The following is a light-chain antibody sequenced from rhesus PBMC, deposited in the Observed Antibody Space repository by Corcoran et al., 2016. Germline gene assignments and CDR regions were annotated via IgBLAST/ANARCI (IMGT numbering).Light chain of an antibody. CDR1: QGISSW. CDR2: KES. Sequence: DIQMTQSPSPLSASVGDTVTITCRVSQGISSWLAWYQQQAGKAPKLLIYKESSLQSGVPSRISGSGSGTDFTFTLSSLQSEDFATYYCQQYSSRTWTFGQGTKVEIK. V-gene: IGKV1-22*01. CDR3: QQYSSRTWT. J-gene: IGKJ1*01.